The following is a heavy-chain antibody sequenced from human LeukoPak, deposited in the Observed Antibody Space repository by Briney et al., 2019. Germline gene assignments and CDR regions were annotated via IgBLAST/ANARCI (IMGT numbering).Heavy chain of an antibody. CDR3: ARHSGSYLED. V-gene: IGHV4-39*07. CDR2: IYYSGST. J-gene: IGHJ4*02. Sequence: PSETLSLTCTVSGGSISSSSYYWGWIRQPPGKGLEWIGSIYYSGSTNYNPSLKSRVTISVDTSKNQFSLKLSSVTAADTAVYYCARHSGSYLEDWGQGTLVTVSS. CDR1: GGSISSSSYY. D-gene: IGHD1-26*01.